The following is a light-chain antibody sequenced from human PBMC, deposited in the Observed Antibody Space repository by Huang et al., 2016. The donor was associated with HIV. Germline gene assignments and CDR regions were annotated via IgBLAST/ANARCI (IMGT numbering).Light chain of an antibody. CDR3: QQSYDART. CDR2: GAS. V-gene: IGKV1-39*01. J-gene: IGKJ1*01. Sequence: DIQMTQSPSSLSASIGARVTITCRASQSIRSHLNLYQQKPWKAPNLLIYGASKLQTGVPSRFSGSGSGTDFTLAISSLQPEDFATYYCQQSYDARTFGQGTKVEI. CDR1: QSIRSH.